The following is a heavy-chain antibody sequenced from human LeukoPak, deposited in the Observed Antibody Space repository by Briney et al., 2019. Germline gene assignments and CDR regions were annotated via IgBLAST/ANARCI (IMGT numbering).Heavy chain of an antibody. J-gene: IGHJ4*02. CDR2: INHGGNKI. CDR1: GFTFSTHW. D-gene: IGHD3-10*01. Sequence: PGGSLRLSCVASGFTFSTHWRNWVRQAPGKGLEWVASINHGGNKIYYLDSVKGRFTISSDSATNSLHLQMNSLRVEDTAVYYCARGPHYGSGSDLFDYWGQGTLVTVSS. V-gene: IGHV3-7*01. CDR3: ARGPHYGSGSDLFDY.